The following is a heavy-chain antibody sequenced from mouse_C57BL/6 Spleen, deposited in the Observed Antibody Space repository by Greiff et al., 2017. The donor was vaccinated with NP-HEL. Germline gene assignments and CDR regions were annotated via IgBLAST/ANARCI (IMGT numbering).Heavy chain of an antibody. D-gene: IGHD2-5*01. Sequence: QVQLQQSGAELARPGASVKMSCKASGYTFTSYTMHWVKQRPGQGLEWIGYINPSSGYTKYNQKFKDKATLTADKSSSTAYMQLSSLTSEDSAVYYCAREDYSNPPWFAYWGQGTLVTVSA. CDR3: AREDYSNPPWFAY. CDR1: GYTFTSYT. J-gene: IGHJ3*01. CDR2: INPSSGYT. V-gene: IGHV1-4*01.